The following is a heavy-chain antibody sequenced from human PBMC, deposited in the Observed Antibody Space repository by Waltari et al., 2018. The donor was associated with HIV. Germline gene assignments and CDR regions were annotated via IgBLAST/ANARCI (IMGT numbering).Heavy chain of an antibody. D-gene: IGHD6-19*01. Sequence: QVQLVESAGGVVQPGTSLRLSCVASGFTLSSYGMHCVRQAQGKGQGWVGLIANDGRKKYWAEAVKGGFTISRENSKNTLYLKMSSLRLEDTAVYYWTKDGDGAVETFDYWGQGTLVTVSS. CDR2: IANDGRKK. CDR3: TKDGDGAVETFDY. V-gene: IGHV3-30*18. CDR1: GFTLSSYG. J-gene: IGHJ4*02.